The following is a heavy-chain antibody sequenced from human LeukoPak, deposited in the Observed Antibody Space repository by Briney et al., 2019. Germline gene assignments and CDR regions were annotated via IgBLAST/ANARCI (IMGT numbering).Heavy chain of an antibody. Sequence: SETLSLTCAVYGGSFSGYYWSWIRQPPGKGLEWIGSIYYSGSTYYNPSLKSRVTISVATSKNQFSLKLSSLTAADTAVYYCARTLKAAMNYYASSGYDTAFQHWGQGTLVTVSS. D-gene: IGHD3-22*01. CDR2: IYYSGST. CDR1: GGSFSGYY. CDR3: ARTLKAAMNYYASSGYDTAFQH. J-gene: IGHJ1*01. V-gene: IGHV4-34*01.